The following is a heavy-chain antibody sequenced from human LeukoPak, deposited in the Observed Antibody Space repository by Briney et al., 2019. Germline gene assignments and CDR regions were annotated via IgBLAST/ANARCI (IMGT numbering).Heavy chain of an antibody. CDR2: IIPIFGTA. V-gene: IGHV1-69*06. Sequence: SVKVSCKASGGTFSSYAISWVRQAPGQGLEWMGGIIPIFGTANYAQKFQGRVTITADKSTSTAYMELSSLGSEDTAVYYCARAPTFPHDAFDIWGQGTMVTVSS. D-gene: IGHD2/OR15-2a*01. CDR3: ARAPTFPHDAFDI. CDR1: GGTFSSYA. J-gene: IGHJ3*02.